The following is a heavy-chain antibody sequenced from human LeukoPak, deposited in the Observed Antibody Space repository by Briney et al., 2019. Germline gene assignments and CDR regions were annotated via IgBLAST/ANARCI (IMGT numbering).Heavy chain of an antibody. V-gene: IGHV3-21*06. Sequence: GGSLRLSCAASGFNFGAYTINWVRQAPGKGLEWVSCIFSRSESILYADSVKGRFSISRDNAKNLLYLQMDSLRVEDTAVYYCARDFFHSSESHPFDYWGQGTLVTVSS. CDR1: GFNFGAYT. CDR2: IFSRSESI. CDR3: ARDFFHSSESHPFDY. J-gene: IGHJ4*02. D-gene: IGHD3-22*01.